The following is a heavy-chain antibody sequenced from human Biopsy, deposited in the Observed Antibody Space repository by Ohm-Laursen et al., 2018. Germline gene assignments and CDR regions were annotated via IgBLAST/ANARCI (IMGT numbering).Heavy chain of an antibody. Sequence: GTLSLTCSVSGDSINSSYWSWIRQAPGKGLEWIGFISNSRDTNYNPSLKSRVTISVDTSKNQFSLKLTSVTAADTAVYYCAKHGSGWTGDDAFHIWGQGTMVTVPS. J-gene: IGHJ3*02. D-gene: IGHD6-19*01. V-gene: IGHV4-59*08. CDR3: AKHGSGWTGDDAFHI. CDR2: ISNSRDT. CDR1: GDSINSSY.